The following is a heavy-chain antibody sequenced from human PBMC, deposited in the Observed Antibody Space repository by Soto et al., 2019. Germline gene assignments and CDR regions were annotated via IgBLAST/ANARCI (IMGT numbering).Heavy chain of an antibody. V-gene: IGHV1-3*01. J-gene: IGHJ4*02. CDR2: INAGNGNT. CDR3: AKSATVPAAIAY. Sequence: QVQLVQSGAEVKKPGASVKVSCKASGYTFTSYAMHWVRQARGQRLEWMGWINAGNGNTKYSQKFQGRVTITRDISASSAYMELSSLRSEDTAVYYCAKSATVPAAIAYWGQGTLVTVSS. CDR1: GYTFTSYA. D-gene: IGHD2-2*02.